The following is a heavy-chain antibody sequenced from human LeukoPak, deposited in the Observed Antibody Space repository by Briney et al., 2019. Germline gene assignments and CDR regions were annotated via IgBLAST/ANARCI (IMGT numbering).Heavy chain of an antibody. CDR2: INHRGST. V-gene: IGHV4-34*01. CDR3: AKSLYGSGSYYNWFDP. CDR1: GGSFSGYY. J-gene: IGHJ5*02. Sequence: PSETLSLTCAVYGGSFSGYYWNWIRQPPGKGLEWIGEINHRGSTNYNPSLKRRVTMSLDTSKNQFSLKLSSVTAADTAVYYCAKSLYGSGSYYNWFDPWGQGTLVTVSS. D-gene: IGHD3-10*01.